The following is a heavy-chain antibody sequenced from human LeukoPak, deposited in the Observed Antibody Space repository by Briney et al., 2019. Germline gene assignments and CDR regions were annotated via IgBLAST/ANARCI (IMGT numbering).Heavy chain of an antibody. Sequence: GGSLRLSCAASGFTFSSYAMHWVRQAPGKGLEWVAVISYDGSNKYYADSVKGRFTISRDNSKNTLYLQMNSLRAEDTAVYYCARGGYSSSWYCDYWGQGTLVTVSS. CDR2: ISYDGSNK. V-gene: IGHV3-30-3*01. CDR1: GFTFSSYA. J-gene: IGHJ4*02. D-gene: IGHD6-13*01. CDR3: ARGGYSSSWYCDY.